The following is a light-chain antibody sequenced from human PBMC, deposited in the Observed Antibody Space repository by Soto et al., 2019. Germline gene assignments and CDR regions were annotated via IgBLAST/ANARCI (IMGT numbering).Light chain of an antibody. CDR3: HSRA. CDR2: DAS. J-gene: IGKJ5*01. Sequence: DIQLTQTPSTLSASVGDEVTITCRASQTISRWLAWYQQKPGRAPKLLIYDASTLESGVPSRFSGSGSETEFTLTISRLPPDDFANYFCHSRALGQGTRLEI. V-gene: IGKV1-5*01. CDR1: QTISRW.